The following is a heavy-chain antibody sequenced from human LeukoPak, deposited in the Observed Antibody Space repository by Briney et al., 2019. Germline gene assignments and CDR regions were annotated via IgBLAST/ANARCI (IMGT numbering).Heavy chain of an antibody. CDR1: GDSMNEYY. CDR2: VYYSGST. J-gene: IGHJ1*01. D-gene: IGHD2/OR15-2a*01. Sequence: PSETLSLTCTVSGDSMNEYYWSWVRQPPGQGLEWIGYVYYSGSTTYNPSLKSRVNITIDASKNQFSLTLTSVTAADTAMYYCARNAGKYYRYFQHWGQGTVVSVSS. CDR3: ARNAGKYYRYFQH. V-gene: IGHV4-59*01.